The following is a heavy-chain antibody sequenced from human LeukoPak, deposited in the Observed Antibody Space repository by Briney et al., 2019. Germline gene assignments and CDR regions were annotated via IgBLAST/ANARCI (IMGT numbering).Heavy chain of an antibody. CDR3: ASSSWKKTFDY. Sequence: PSETLSLTCSASGGSITFYYWNWIRKPAGKGLEWIGRIHTSGTTNYNPSLKSRVTMSIDTSRKKFSLNLTSVTAADTAVYYCASSSWKKTFDYWGQGALVTVSS. CDR2: IHTSGTT. CDR1: GGSITFYY. D-gene: IGHD1-1*01. V-gene: IGHV4-4*07. J-gene: IGHJ4*02.